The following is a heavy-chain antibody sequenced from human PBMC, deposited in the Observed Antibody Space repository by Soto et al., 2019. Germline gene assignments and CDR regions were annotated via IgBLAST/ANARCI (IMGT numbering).Heavy chain of an antibody. D-gene: IGHD2-21*02. CDR3: AREDDAGDRDYYGLDL. CDR2: IHYSGSI. Sequence: QVQLQQSGPGLVKPSQTLSLTCTVSGGSISYEYYHWTWIRQSQGKGLEWIGYIHYSGSIIYNPSCKSRLTMDVDTSKNQFSLQLCSVTAADTAVYFCAREDDAGDRDYYGLDLWGQGTTVTVSS. CDR1: GGSISYEYYH. V-gene: IGHV4-30-4*08. J-gene: IGHJ6*02.